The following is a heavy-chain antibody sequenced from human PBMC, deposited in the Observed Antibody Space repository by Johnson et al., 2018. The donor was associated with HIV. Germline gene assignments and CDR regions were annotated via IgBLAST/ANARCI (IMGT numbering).Heavy chain of an antibody. CDR1: GFIFSDYY. V-gene: IGHV3-66*02. CDR2: IYSGGRT. Sequence: VQLVESGGGLVKPGGSLRLSCAASGFIFSDYYMSWIRQAPGKGLEWVSVIYSGGRTYYADSVKCRFSISRDNSKNTVYLQMNSLRTEDTAVYYCARGITMIAVVKGDAFDIWGQGTMVTVSS. CDR3: ARGITMIAVVKGDAFDI. D-gene: IGHD3-22*01. J-gene: IGHJ3*02.